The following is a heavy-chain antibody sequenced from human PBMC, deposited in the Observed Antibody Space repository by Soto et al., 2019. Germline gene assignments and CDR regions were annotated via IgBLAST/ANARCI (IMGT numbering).Heavy chain of an antibody. V-gene: IGHV3-30*18. CDR3: AKLTHVEARPPGYGMDV. D-gene: IGHD1-26*01. J-gene: IGHJ6*02. CDR2: ISYDVSNK. CDR1: GFTFSSYG. Sequence: PGGSLRLSCAASGFTFSSYGMHWVRQAPGKGLEWVAVISYDVSNKYYADSVKGRFTISRDNSKNTLYLQMNSLRAEDTAVYYCAKLTHVEARPPGYGMDVWGQGTTVTVSS.